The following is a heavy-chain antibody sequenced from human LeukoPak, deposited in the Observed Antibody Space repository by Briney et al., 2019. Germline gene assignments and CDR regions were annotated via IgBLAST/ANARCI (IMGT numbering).Heavy chain of an antibody. D-gene: IGHD2-2*01. V-gene: IGHV3-23*01. CDR3: AKEGCSSTSCFSDFDY. J-gene: IGHJ4*02. Sequence: GGSLRLSCAASGFTLSSYAMSWVRQAPGKGLEWVSAISGSGGSTYYADSVKGRFTISRDNSKNTLYLQMNSLRAEDTAVYYCAKEGCSSTSCFSDFDYWGQGTLVTVSS. CDR1: GFTLSSYA. CDR2: ISGSGGST.